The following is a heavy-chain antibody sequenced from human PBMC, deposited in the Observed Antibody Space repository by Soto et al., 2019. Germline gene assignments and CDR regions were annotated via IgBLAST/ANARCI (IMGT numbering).Heavy chain of an antibody. CDR2: IFYSGST. Sequence: PSETLSLTCSVSGGSISTSRSYWAWIRQPPGKGLEWLANIFYSGSTFYNPSLASRVSVSVDTSKNEFSLKLRSVTPEDTAVYYCARDLFSVGWNLPFDYWGQGTLVTVSS. CDR3: ARDLFSVGWNLPFDY. D-gene: IGHD2-15*01. J-gene: IGHJ4*02. V-gene: IGHV4-39*02. CDR1: GGSISTSRSY.